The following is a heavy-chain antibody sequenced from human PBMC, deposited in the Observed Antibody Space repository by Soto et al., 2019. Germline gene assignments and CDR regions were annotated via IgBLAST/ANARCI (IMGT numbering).Heavy chain of an antibody. CDR2: ISFDGTNK. J-gene: IGHJ6*02. Sequence: ESGGGVVQPERSQRLSCTASKFTFASYVMHWVRQAPGEGLEWVALISFDGTNKYYADSVKGRFTISRDNSKNTMYLQMNGLRSEDTAVYYCAREMIPMIMGGMSAMEVWGQGTTVTVS. V-gene: IGHV3-30*04. D-gene: IGHD3-22*01. CDR3: AREMIPMIMGGMSAMEV. CDR1: KFTFASYV.